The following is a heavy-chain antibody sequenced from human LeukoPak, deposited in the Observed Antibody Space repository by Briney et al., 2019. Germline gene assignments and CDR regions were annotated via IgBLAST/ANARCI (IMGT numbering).Heavy chain of an antibody. V-gene: IGHV1-69*04. CDR1: GGTFSSYA. CDR3: ARDRCGGDCSTRAFGY. CDR2: IIPILGIA. D-gene: IGHD2-21*02. Sequence: GASVKVSCKASGGTFSSYAISWVRQAPGQGLEWMGRIIPILGIANYAQKFQGRVTITADKSTSTAYMELSSLRSEDTAVYYCARDRCGGDCSTRAFGYWGQGTLVTVSS. J-gene: IGHJ4*02.